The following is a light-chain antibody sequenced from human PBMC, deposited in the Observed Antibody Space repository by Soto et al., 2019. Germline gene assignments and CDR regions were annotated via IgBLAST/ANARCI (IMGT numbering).Light chain of an antibody. J-gene: IGLJ2*01. CDR3: AAWDDSLNGHVV. V-gene: IGLV1-44*01. CDR1: RSNIGSNT. Sequence: QAVVTQPPSASGTPGQRVTISCSGSRSNIGSNTVNWYQQLPGTAPKLLIYSNNQRPSGVPDRFSGSKSGTSASLAISGLQSEDEADYYCAAWDDSLNGHVVFGGGTKVTVL. CDR2: SNN.